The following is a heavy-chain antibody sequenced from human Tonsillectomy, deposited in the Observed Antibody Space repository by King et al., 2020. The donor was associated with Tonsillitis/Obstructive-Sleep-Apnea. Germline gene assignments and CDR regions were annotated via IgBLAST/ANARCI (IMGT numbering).Heavy chain of an antibody. V-gene: IGHV4-59*01. J-gene: IGHJ5*02. CDR3: ACSGYSRGWYQGFDP. D-gene: IGHD6-19*01. CDR2: IYYSGST. Sequence: QLQESGPGLVKPSETLSLTCTVSGGSISSYYWSWIRQPPGKGLEWIGYIYYSGSTNYNPSLKSRVTISVDTSKNQFSLKLSSVTAADTAVYYCACSGYSRGWYQGFDPWGQGTLVTVSS. CDR1: GGSISSYY.